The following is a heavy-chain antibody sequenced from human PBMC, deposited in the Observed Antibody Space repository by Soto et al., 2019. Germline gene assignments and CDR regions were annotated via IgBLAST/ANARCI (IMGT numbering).Heavy chain of an antibody. Sequence: ITLKESGPTLVKPTQTLTLTCTFSGFSLSTSGVGVAWIRQPPGKALEWLALIYWDDDKRYRPSLETRLTITKATSKNQVVLTMTNMDSEDTATYYCAYMPCSGGSCSWFSYSGMDVWGQGTTVTVSS. D-gene: IGHD2-15*01. CDR2: IYWDDDK. J-gene: IGHJ6*02. CDR1: GFSLSTSGVG. CDR3: AYMPCSGGSCSWFSYSGMDV. V-gene: IGHV2-5*02.